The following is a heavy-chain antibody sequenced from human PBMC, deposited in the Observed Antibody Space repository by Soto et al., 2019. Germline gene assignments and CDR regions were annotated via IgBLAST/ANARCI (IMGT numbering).Heavy chain of an antibody. V-gene: IGHV1-69*13. Sequence: SGKVSCKASGGGFSTYAITWVRQAPGQGLEWMGGITPIFDTTNYAQKFQGRVTITADESTTTVHMELTSLRSEDTAVYYCATGGTTVTRRFDYWGQGTLVTVSS. CDR3: ATGGTTVTRRFDY. J-gene: IGHJ4*02. CDR2: ITPIFDTT. D-gene: IGHD4-17*01. CDR1: GGGFSTYA.